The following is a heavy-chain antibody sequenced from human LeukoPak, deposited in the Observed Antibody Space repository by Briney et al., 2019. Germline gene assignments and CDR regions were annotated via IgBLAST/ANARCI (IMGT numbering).Heavy chain of an antibody. D-gene: IGHD6-19*01. CDR1: GFTFDDYT. CDR2: ISWDGGST. J-gene: IGHJ6*02. V-gene: IGHV3-43*01. Sequence: PGGSLRLSCAASGFTFDDYTMHWVRQAPGKGLEWVSLISWDGGSTYYADSVKGRLTISRDNSKNSLYLQMNSLRTEDTALYYCAKDAVAGNYYYGMDVWGQGTTVTVSS. CDR3: AKDAVAGNYYYGMDV.